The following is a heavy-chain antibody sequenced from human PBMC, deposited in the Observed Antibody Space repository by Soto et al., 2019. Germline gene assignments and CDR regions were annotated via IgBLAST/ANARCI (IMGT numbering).Heavy chain of an antibody. CDR1: GFTFSMYW. J-gene: IGHJ4*02. Sequence: LRRSCAASGFTFSMYWMHWVRQVPGKGPEWVSRINDGGSSTNYADSVKGRFTISRDNAKNTLYLQMNDLRAEDTAVYYCTRGPRSTSTGTGAFWGQGTLVTVSS. CDR2: INDGGSST. D-gene: IGHD1-1*01. CDR3: TRGPRSTSTGTGAF. V-gene: IGHV3-74*01.